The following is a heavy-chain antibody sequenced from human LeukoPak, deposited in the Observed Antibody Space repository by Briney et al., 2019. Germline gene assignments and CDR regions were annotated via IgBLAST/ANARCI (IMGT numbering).Heavy chain of an antibody. J-gene: IGHJ4*02. CDR2: IYYSGST. D-gene: IGHD2-15*01. CDR3: ASDAPGLLGY. V-gene: IGHV4-39*07. CDR1: GGSISSSSYY. Sequence: SETLSLTCTVSGGSISSSSYYWGWIRQPPGKGLEWIGSIYYSGSTYYKPSLKSRVTISVDTSRNQFSLKLSSVTAADTAIYYCASDAPGLLGYWGQGTLVTVSS.